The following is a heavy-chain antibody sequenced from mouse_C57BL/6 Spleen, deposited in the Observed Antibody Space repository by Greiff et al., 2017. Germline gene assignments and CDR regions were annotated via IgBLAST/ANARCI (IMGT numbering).Heavy chain of an antibody. CDR2: IDPSESYT. J-gene: IGHJ2*01. Sequence: VQLQQPGAELVMPGASVKLSCKASGYTFTSYWMHGVKQRPGQGLEWIGEIDPSESYTNYNQKFKGKSTLTVDKSSSTAYMQLSSLTSEDSAVYYCARSPTYYSFDYWGQGTTLTVSS. CDR1: GYTFTSYW. V-gene: IGHV1-69*01. CDR3: ARSPTYYSFDY. D-gene: IGHD2-12*01.